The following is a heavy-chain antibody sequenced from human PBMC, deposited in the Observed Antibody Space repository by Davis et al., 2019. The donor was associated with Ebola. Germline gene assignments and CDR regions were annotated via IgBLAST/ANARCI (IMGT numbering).Heavy chain of an antibody. CDR2: LGTSADT. J-gene: IGHJ3*02. Sequence: GESLKISCAASGFTFSLFGVHWVRQAPGKGLEWVSTLGTSADTYYADSVKGRFTISRDNSKNTLYLQMNGLRVEDTAIYYCAKDTSNIWFDIWGQGTMVTVSS. D-gene: IGHD1-26*01. V-gene: IGHV3-23*01. CDR3: AKDTSNIWFDI. CDR1: GFTFSLFG.